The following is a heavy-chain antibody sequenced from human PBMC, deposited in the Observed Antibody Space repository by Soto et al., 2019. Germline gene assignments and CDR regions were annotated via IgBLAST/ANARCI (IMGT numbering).Heavy chain of an antibody. V-gene: IGHV4-59*01. Sequence: TLSLTCTVSGGSISSYYWSWIRQPPGKGLEWIGYIYYSGSTNYNPSLKSRVTISVDTSKNQFSLKLSSVTAADTAVYYCARGWRAGYYDSSGYYFDYWGQGTLVTVSS. J-gene: IGHJ4*02. D-gene: IGHD3-22*01. CDR2: IYYSGST. CDR1: GGSISSYY. CDR3: ARGWRAGYYDSSGYYFDY.